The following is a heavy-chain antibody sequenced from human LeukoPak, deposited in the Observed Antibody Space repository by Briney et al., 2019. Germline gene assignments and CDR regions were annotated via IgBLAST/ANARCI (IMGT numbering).Heavy chain of an antibody. D-gene: IGHD6-19*01. CDR2: ISYDGGNK. CDR1: GITLSNYG. CDR3: AKGGWASGWSSLDY. V-gene: IGHV3-30*18. J-gene: IGHJ4*02. Sequence: PGGSLRLSCAVSGITLSNYGMTWVRQAPGKGLEWVAVISYDGGNKYYADSVKGRFTISRDNSKNTLYLQMNSLRDEDTAVYYCAKGGWASGWSSLDYWGQGTLVTVSS.